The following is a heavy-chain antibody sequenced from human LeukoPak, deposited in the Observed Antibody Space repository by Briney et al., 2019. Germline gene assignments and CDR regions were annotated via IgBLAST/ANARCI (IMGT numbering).Heavy chain of an antibody. CDR2: ITRTSHSI. CDR3: ARGYISGWNWFDP. Sequence: GGSLRLSCVASGFTFTSHSMNWVRQAPGKGLEWISYITRTSHSIYYADSVKGRFTISRDNAKNSVFLQINSLRAGDTAVYYCARGYISGWNWFDPWGQGTLVTVSS. D-gene: IGHD6-19*01. CDR1: GFTFTSHS. V-gene: IGHV3-48*01. J-gene: IGHJ5*02.